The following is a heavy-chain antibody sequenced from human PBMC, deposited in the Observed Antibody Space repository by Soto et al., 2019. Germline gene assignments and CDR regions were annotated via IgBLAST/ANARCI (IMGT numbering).Heavy chain of an antibody. CDR3: ARGGGFSPYYYNLEV. J-gene: IGHJ6*02. V-gene: IGHV1-46*02. D-gene: IGHD2-15*01. Sequence: VSVKCCFNASGYTLNTDYMHWVRQAPGQVPDCIGIINPRGGSTTYAQNFQDRVTMNRDTSSSTVYMELSSLRSEDTAVYYFARGGGFSPYYYNLEVWGQGTTDNVSS. CDR1: GYTLNTDY. CDR2: INPRGGST.